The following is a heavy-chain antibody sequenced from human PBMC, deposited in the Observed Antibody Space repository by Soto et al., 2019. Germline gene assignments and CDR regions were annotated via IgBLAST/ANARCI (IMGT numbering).Heavy chain of an antibody. CDR3: AQPLYDAVLVTYGMDV. CDR2: ISTSGDKT. V-gene: IGHV3-23*01. J-gene: IGHJ6*02. Sequence: PGGPLRLSCTASGFTFSIYGMSWVRQAPGKGLEWLPAISTSGDKTYYAVSVGGRFTISRDNSKNTLYLQMNSLRVDDTAVYYRAQPLYDAVLVTYGMDVWRQGTRVTVSS. CDR1: GFTFSIYG. D-gene: IGHD3-22*01.